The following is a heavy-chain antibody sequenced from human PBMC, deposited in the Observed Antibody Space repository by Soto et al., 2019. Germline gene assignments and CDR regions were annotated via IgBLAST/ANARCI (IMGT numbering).Heavy chain of an antibody. V-gene: IGHV3-74*01. CDR3: ARENYDFWSGYYLDY. D-gene: IGHD3-3*01. J-gene: IGHJ4*02. Sequence: EVQLVESGGRLVQPGGSLRLSCVVSGITFSTYRMHWVRQAPGKGLVWVSHIKSDGTVTHYTDSVRGRFIISRDNAKNTLFLQMNSLRAEDTAVYYCARENYDFWSGYYLDYWGQGTLVTVSS. CDR2: IKSDGTVT. CDR1: GITFSTYR.